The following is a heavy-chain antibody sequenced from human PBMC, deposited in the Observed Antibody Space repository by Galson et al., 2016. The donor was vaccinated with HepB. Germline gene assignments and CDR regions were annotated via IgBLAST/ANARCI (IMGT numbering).Heavy chain of an antibody. CDR3: ASLATTRVAVAGYFDR. Sequence: TLSLTCAVSGASISSGPYSWSWIRQPPGKGLEWIAYTYHNGGTIYNPSLKSRFTLSIVMSKNQFSVRLTSVTAADTAVYYCASLATTRVAVAGYFDRWGQGALVTVST. CDR2: TYHNGGT. J-gene: IGHJ4*02. V-gene: IGHV4-30-2*01. CDR1: GASISSGPYS. D-gene: IGHD6-19*01.